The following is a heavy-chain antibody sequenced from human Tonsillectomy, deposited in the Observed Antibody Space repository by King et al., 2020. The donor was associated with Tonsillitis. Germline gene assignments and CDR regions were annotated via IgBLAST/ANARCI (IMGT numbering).Heavy chain of an antibody. Sequence: VQLVESGGGLVQPGGSLKLSCAASEFTFSTSWMTRVRQAPGKGLQWVATIKPDGSEKYYADSVKGRFTVSRDNAKNSLDLQMNSLRSEDTALYYCARDEAYSSFDYWGQGTLVTVSS. D-gene: IGHD6-19*01. J-gene: IGHJ4*02. CDR3: ARDEAYSSFDY. CDR2: IKPDGSEK. V-gene: IGHV3-7*04. CDR1: EFTFSTSW.